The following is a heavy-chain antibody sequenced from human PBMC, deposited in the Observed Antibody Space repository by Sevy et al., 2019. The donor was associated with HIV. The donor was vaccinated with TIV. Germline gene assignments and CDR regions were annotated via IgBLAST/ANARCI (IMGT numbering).Heavy chain of an antibody. Sequence: GGPRRLSFQASGFTFITAGRNWARQAQGKGLSGFARFKSKGGGGTIDYAAPVKGRFSISRDDSKNTLYLQMNSLKIEDTALYYCTWDHDYYYGMNVWGQGTTVTVSS. V-gene: IGHV3-15*07. J-gene: IGHJ6*02. D-gene: IGHD1-26*01. CDR1: GFTFITAG. CDR3: TWDHDYYYGMNV. CDR2: FKSKGGGGTI.